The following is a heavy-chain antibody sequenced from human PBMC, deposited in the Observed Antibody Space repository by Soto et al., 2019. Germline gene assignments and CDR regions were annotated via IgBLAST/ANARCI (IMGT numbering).Heavy chain of an antibody. CDR3: ASRDPGTSVDY. J-gene: IGHJ4*02. Sequence: QVQLQESGPGLVKPSVTLSLTCAVSGGSFTSKNWWPWVRHPPGQGLEWIGEIYRTGSTNYNPAPKSRVNLSIDTSENQFSLKVTSLTAADTAVYYCASRDPGTSVDYCGQVTLVTVSS. D-gene: IGHD1-7*01. V-gene: IGHV4-4*02. CDR1: GGSFTSKNW. CDR2: IYRTGST.